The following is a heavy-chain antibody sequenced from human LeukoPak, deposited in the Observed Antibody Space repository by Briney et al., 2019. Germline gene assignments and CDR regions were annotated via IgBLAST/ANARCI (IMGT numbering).Heavy chain of an antibody. CDR3: ARGSRITMVRGVINY. J-gene: IGHJ4*02. D-gene: IGHD3-10*01. CDR1: GYTFTGYY. Sequence: ASVTVSCKASGYTFTGYYMHWVRQAPGQGLEGMGWINPNSGGTNYAQKFQGRVTMTRDTCISTAYMELSRLRSDDTAVYYCARGSRITMVRGVINYWGQGTLVTVSA. CDR2: INPNSGGT. V-gene: IGHV1-2*02.